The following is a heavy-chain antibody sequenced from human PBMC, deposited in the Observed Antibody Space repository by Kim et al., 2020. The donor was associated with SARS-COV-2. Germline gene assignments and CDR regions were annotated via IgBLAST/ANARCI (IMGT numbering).Heavy chain of an antibody. CDR2: IYYSGST. CDR3: ARHLDYGDYYYGMDV. J-gene: IGHJ6*02. CDR1: GGSISSYY. D-gene: IGHD4-17*01. Sequence: SETLSLTCTVSGGSISSYYWSWIRQPPGKGLEWIGYIYYSGSTNYNPSLKSRVTISVDTSKNQFSLKLSSVTAADTAVYYCARHLDYGDYYYGMDVWGQGTTVTVSS. V-gene: IGHV4-59*08.